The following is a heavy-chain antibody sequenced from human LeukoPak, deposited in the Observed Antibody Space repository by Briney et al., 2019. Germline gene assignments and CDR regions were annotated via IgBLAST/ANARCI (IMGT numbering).Heavy chain of an antibody. V-gene: IGHV7-4-1*02. CDR1: GYTFSTYA. Sequence: GASVKVSCKASGYTFSTYAMNWVRQAPGQGLECMGWINTNTGNPTYAQGFTGRFVFSLDTSASTAYLQISSLKADDTAVYYCARANLWFGELGWIDPWGQGTQVTVSS. CDR2: INTNTGNP. J-gene: IGHJ5*02. D-gene: IGHD3-10*01. CDR3: ARANLWFGELGWIDP.